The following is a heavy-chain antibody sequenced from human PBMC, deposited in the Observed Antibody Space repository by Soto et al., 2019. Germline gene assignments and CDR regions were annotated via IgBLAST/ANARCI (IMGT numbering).Heavy chain of an antibody. J-gene: IGHJ6*02. D-gene: IGHD5-18*01. CDR1: GYTFTSYD. V-gene: IGHV1-8*01. CDR2: MNPNSGNT. CDR3: ARGRGGYSYGYLTDYYYYGMDV. Sequence: ASVKVSCKASGYTFTSYDINWVRQATGQGLEWMGWMNPNSGNTGYAQKFQGRATMTRNTSISTAYMELSSLRSEDTAVYYCARGRGGYSYGYLTDYYYYGMDVWGQGTTVTVSS.